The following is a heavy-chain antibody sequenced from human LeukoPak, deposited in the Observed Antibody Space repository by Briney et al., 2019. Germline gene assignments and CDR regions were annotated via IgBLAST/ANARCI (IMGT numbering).Heavy chain of an antibody. Sequence: PGGSLRLSCAASGFTFSSYAMSWVRQAPGKGLEWVSAISGSGGSTYYADSVKGRFTISRDNSRNTLYLQMNSLRAEDTAVYYCARHQRDYYDSSGSTPVDYWGQGTLVTVSS. J-gene: IGHJ4*02. V-gene: IGHV3-23*01. CDR1: GFTFSSYA. CDR2: ISGSGGST. CDR3: ARHQRDYYDSSGSTPVDY. D-gene: IGHD3-22*01.